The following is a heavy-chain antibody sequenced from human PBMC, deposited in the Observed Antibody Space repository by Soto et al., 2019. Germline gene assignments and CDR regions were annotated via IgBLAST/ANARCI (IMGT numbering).Heavy chain of an antibody. J-gene: IGHJ5*02. D-gene: IGHD2-15*01. CDR2: IYYSGST. V-gene: IGHV4-59*01. CDR1: GGSFSGYY. CDR3: ARDLLGKSNWFDP. Sequence: SETLSLTCAVYGGSFSGYYWSWIRQPPGKGLEWIGYIYYSGSTNYNPSLKSRVTISVDTSKNQFSLKLSSVTAADTAVYYCARDLLGKSNWFDPWAQGTLVTVSS.